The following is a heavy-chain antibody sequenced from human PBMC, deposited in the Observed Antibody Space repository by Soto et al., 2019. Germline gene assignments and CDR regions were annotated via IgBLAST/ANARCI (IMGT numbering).Heavy chain of an antibody. CDR3: ARDYSSYGPFDY. D-gene: IGHD5-18*01. J-gene: IGHJ4*02. CDR2: INAGNGNT. V-gene: IGHV1-3*01. Sequence: GASVKVSCKASGYTFTSYAMHWVRQAPGQRLEWMGWINAGNGNTKYSQKFQGRVTITRDTSASTAYMELSSLRSEDTAVYYCARDYSSYGPFDYWGQGTLVTVS. CDR1: GYTFTSYA.